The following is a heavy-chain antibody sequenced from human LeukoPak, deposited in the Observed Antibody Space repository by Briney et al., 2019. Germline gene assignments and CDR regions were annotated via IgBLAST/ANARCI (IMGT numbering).Heavy chain of an antibody. V-gene: IGHV3-53*01. Sequence: GGSLRLSCVASGFTFSDYGMNWGRQATGKGLKWVSFIYSSVTHYSDSVKGRFTISRDNSRNTLFLQMNSLRAEDTAVYYCARRAGAYSHPYDYWGQGTLVTVSS. CDR3: ARRAGAYSHPYDY. CDR1: GFTFSDYG. CDR2: IYSSVT. D-gene: IGHD4/OR15-4a*01. J-gene: IGHJ4*02.